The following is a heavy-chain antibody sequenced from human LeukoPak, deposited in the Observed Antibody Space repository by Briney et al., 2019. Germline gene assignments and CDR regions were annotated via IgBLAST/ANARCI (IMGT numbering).Heavy chain of an antibody. Sequence: GGSLRLSCAASGFTFSSFGMYWVRQVPGKGLEWVALIWFDGSNQYYADSVKGRFTISRDNSRNTLYLQMNSLRAEDTGVYYCARDYGSGADYWGQGTLVTVSS. J-gene: IGHJ4*02. CDR2: IWFDGSNQ. V-gene: IGHV3-33*01. D-gene: IGHD3-10*01. CDR3: ARDYGSGADY. CDR1: GFTFSSFG.